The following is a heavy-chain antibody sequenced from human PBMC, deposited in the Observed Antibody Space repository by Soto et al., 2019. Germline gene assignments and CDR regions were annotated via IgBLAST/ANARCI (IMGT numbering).Heavy chain of an antibody. Sequence: QVQLVESGGGLVKPGGSLRLSCAASGFTFSDYYMSWIRQAPGKGLEWVSYISSSGSTIYYADSVKGRFTISRDNAKNSLSRQLNILRAEDTAVYCCARGSNQWLVQYAFGIWGQGRMVTVSS. J-gene: IGHJ3*02. V-gene: IGHV3-11*01. D-gene: IGHD6-19*01. CDR3: ARGSNQWLVQYAFGI. CDR2: ISSSGSTI. CDR1: GFTFSDYY.